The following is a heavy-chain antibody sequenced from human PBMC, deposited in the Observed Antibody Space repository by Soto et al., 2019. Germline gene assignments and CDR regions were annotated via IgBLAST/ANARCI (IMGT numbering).Heavy chain of an antibody. V-gene: IGHV3-30-3*01. CDR1: GFTFSSYA. J-gene: IGHJ5*02. CDR2: ISYDGSNK. Sequence: QVQLVESGGGVVQPGRSLRLSCAASGFTFSSYAMHWVRQAPGKGLEWVAVISYDGSNKYYADSVKGRFTISRDNSKNTLYLQMNSLRAEDTAVYYCARAATDHIAARLIWFDPWGQGTLVTVSS. CDR3: ARAATDHIAARLIWFDP. D-gene: IGHD6-6*01.